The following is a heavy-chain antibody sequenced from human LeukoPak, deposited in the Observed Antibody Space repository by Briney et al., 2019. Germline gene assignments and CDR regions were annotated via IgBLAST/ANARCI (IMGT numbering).Heavy chain of an antibody. V-gene: IGHV4-59*01. CDR2: IYYSGST. D-gene: IGHD6-13*01. Sequence: SETLSLTCTVSGGSISSYYWSWIRQPPGKGLEWIEYIYYSGSTNYNPSLKSRVTISVDTSKNQFSLKLSSVTAADTAVYYCAREAAVAFDYWGQGTLVTVSS. J-gene: IGHJ4*02. CDR3: AREAAVAFDY. CDR1: GGSISSYY.